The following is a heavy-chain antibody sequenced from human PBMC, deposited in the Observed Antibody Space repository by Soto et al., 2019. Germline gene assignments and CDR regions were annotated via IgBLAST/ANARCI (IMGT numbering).Heavy chain of an antibody. CDR1: GGSVSVYY. Sequence: PSETLSLTCTISGGSVSVYYWSWIRQSTGQGLEWIGYIYASGSPNYNPSLKSRVTISVDTSKNQFSLKLSSVTAADTAVYYCARDRRYDSSGYYYPRGYGMDVWGQGTTVTVSS. D-gene: IGHD3-22*01. V-gene: IGHV4-59*02. CDR3: ARDRRYDSSGYYYPRGYGMDV. J-gene: IGHJ6*02. CDR2: IYASGSP.